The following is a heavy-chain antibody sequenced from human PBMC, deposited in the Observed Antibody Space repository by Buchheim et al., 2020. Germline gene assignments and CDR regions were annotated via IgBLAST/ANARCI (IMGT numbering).Heavy chain of an antibody. Sequence: QVQLQESGPGLVKPWETLSLTCTVSGGSISSYYWSWIRQPPGKGLEWIGYILHNGNTYYNPSLNSRLTMSVDTSRNQFSLSLSSVTAADTAVYYCARENWERPPHWYLDLGGRGTL. J-gene: IGHJ2*01. CDR3: ARENWERPPHWYLDL. CDR1: GGSISSYY. D-gene: IGHD3-16*01. CDR2: ILHNGNT. V-gene: IGHV4-59*01.